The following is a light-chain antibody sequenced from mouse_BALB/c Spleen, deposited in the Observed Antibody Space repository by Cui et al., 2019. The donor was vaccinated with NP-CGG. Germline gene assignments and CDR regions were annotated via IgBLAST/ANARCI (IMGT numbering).Light chain of an antibody. CDR1: TGAVTTSNY. V-gene: IGLV1*01. CDR3: ALLYSSHWV. J-gene: IGLJ1*01. CDR2: GTN. Sequence: QAVVTQESALTTSPGETVTLTCRSSTGAVTTSNYANWVQEKPDHLFTGLIGGTNNRVPGVPARFSGSLIGDKAALTITGAQTEDEAMYFCALLYSSHWVFGGGTKLTVL.